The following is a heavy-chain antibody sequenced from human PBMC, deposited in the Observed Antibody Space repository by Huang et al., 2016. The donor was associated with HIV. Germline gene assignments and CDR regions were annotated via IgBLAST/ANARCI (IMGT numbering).Heavy chain of an antibody. D-gene: IGHD6-13*01. V-gene: IGHV4-34*01. CDR1: GGSVSGHY. CDR3: ARASWYEPRSWYFGL. J-gene: IGHJ2*01. CDR2: INDNGYT. Sequence: QVQLQQWGAGLLKPSETLSLTCAVYGGSVSGHYWSWIRQPPGKGLEWIVEINDNGYTNDNPSLKSRVTISVHTSRNQFSLKLNSVTAADAAVYYCARASWYEPRSWYFGLWGRGTLVTVSS.